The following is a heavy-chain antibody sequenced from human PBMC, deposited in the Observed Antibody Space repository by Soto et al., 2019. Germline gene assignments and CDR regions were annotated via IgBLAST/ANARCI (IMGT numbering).Heavy chain of an antibody. CDR3: ARGRYSSGYLRYYYYYGMDV. V-gene: IGHV3-11*01. CDR1: GFTFSDYY. Sequence: GGSLRLSCAASGFTFSDYYMSWIRQAPGKGLEWVSYISSSGSTIYYADSVKGRFTISRDNAKNSLYLQMNSLRAEDTAVYYCARGRYSSGYLRYYYYYGMDVWGQGTTVTVSS. D-gene: IGHD3-22*01. CDR2: ISSSGSTI. J-gene: IGHJ6*02.